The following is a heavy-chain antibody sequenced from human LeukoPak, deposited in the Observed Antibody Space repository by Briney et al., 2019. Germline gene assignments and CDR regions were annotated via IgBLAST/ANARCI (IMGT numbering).Heavy chain of an antibody. D-gene: IGHD1-26*01. J-gene: IGHJ4*02. CDR3: ARVGPYSGSY. CDR1: GGSISSYY. V-gene: IGHV4-4*07. Sequence: KSSETLSLTCTVSGGSISSYYWSWLRQPAGKGLEWIGRIYTSGSTNYNPSLKSRVAMSIDTSKNQFSLKLSSVTAADTAVYYCARVGPYSGSYWGQGTLVTASS. CDR2: IYTSGST.